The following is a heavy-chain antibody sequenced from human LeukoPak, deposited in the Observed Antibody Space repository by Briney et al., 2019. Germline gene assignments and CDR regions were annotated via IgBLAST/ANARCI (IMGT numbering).Heavy chain of an antibody. V-gene: IGHV3-43D*04. D-gene: IGHD2-2*01. CDR3: AKASMGYCSSTSCYEAYYGMDV. J-gene: IGHJ6*04. CDR2: ISWDGGST. Sequence: GGSLRLSCAASGFTFDDYAMHWVRQAPGKGLEWVSLISWDGGSTYYADSVKGRFTISRDNSKNSLYLQMNSLRAEDTALNYCAKASMGYCSSTSCYEAYYGMDVWGKGTTVTVSS. CDR1: GFTFDDYA.